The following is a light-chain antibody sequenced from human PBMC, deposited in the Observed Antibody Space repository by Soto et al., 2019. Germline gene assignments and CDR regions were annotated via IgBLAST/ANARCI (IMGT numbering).Light chain of an antibody. CDR3: QKYNKAPWK. CDR2: GTS. J-gene: IGKJ1*01. V-gene: IGKV1-27*01. Sequence: DIQMTKSPPSLSASVGDRVTITCRARPDMEGFLAWDQQKPCTAPNLLVYGTSTLQSGVPSRFSGSGWGTDFILTISSLQPEDVATYYWQKYNKAPWKFGQGTKV. CDR1: PDMEGF.